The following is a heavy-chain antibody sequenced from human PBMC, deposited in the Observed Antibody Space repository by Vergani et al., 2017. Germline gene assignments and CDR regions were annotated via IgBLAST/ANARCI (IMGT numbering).Heavy chain of an antibody. V-gene: IGHV3-33*01. J-gene: IGHJ6*03. CDR2: IWYDGSKE. D-gene: IGHD2-8*01. Sequence: QVQLKESGGGVVQPGRSLRLSCAGSGFTLSSHAMHWVRQAPGKRLGWVAFIWYDGSKEYYADSVKGRFTISRDHSKNTLYLQMNNLRAADTAVYYCARSGYCAHGVCYMTYYYYMDFWGKGTAVTVSS. CDR1: GFTLSSHA. CDR3: ARSGYCAHGVCYMTYYYYMDF.